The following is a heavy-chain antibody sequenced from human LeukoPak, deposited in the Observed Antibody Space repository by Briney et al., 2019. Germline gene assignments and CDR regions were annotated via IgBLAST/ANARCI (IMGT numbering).Heavy chain of an antibody. V-gene: IGHV3-30*18. J-gene: IGHJ4*02. CDR3: AKAKFRFDY. Sequence: GGSLRLSCAASGFTFSSYGMHWVRQAPGKGLEWVAVISYDGSNKYYADSVKGRFTISRDNSKNTLYLQMNSLRAEDTAVYYCAKAKFRFDYWGQGTLVTVSS. CDR1: GFTFSSYG. CDR2: ISYDGSNK.